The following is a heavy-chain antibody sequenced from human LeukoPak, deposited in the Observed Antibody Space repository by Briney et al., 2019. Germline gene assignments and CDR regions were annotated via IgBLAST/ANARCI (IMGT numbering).Heavy chain of an antibody. CDR2: IYYSGST. D-gene: IGHD6-13*01. Sequence: SETLSLTCTVSGGSISSGDYYWSWIRQSPGKGLEWIGYIYYSGSTYYNPSLKSRVTISVDTSKNQFSLKLSSVTAADTAVYYCARLYSSSLGRVFDYWGQGTLVTVSS. V-gene: IGHV4-30-4*02. CDR1: GGSISSGDYY. CDR3: ARLYSSSLGRVFDY. J-gene: IGHJ4*02.